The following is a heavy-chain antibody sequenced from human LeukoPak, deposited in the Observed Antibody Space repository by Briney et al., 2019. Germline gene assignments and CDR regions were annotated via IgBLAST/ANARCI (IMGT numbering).Heavy chain of an antibody. CDR2: VQITENN. J-gene: IGHJ4*02. Sequence: SETLSLTCTVFGGSISDYYWTWIRQSAGKGLEWIGRVQITENNNYNPSLRSRVTLSLDTSKNQFSLRLTSVTAADTAIYYCVRESVAAGTRWFDYWGQGALVTVSS. V-gene: IGHV4-4*07. D-gene: IGHD1-1*01. CDR3: VRESVAAGTRWFDY. CDR1: GGSISDYY.